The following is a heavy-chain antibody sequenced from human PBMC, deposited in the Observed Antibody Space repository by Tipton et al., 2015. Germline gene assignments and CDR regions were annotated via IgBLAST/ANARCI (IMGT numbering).Heavy chain of an antibody. CDR1: GFTFGTYG. CDR2: ISYEGVNK. J-gene: IGHJ4*02. Sequence: SLRLSCAASGFTFGTYGMHWVRQGPGKGLEWVALISYEGVNKYYADSVKGRFTISRDNSKNTLFLQMSSLRPEDTAVYYCAKDHIGGYFATGGLEVNYWGQGTLVTVSS. CDR3: AKDHIGGYFATGGLEVNY. D-gene: IGHD3-9*01. V-gene: IGHV3-30*18.